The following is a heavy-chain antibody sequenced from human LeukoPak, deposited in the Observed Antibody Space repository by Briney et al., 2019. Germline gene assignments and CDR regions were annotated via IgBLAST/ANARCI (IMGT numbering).Heavy chain of an antibody. CDR2: IRSKAYGGTT. CDR3: TSSGHDFWSGSLSHDY. V-gene: IGHV3-49*04. Sequence: TGGSLRLSCTASGFTFGDYAMSWVRQAPGKGLEWVGFIRSKAYGGTTEYAASVKGRFTISRDDSKSIAYLQMNSLKTEDTAVYYCTSSGHDFWSGSLSHDYWGQGTLVTVSS. CDR1: GFTFGDYA. J-gene: IGHJ4*02. D-gene: IGHD3-3*01.